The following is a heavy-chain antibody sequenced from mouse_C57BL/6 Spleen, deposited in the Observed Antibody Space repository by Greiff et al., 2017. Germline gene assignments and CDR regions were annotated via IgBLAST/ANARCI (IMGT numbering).Heavy chain of an antibody. Sequence: QVQLQQSGAELVKPGASVKLSCKASGYTFTEYTIHWVKHRPGQGLEWIGWFYPGSGSTKYNEKFKDKATLTADTSSSTAYMQLSRLTSEDSAVXFCARHEDACSYFDYWGQGTTLTVSS. CDR2: FYPGSGST. CDR3: ARHEDACSYFDY. CDR1: GYTFTEYT. J-gene: IGHJ2*01. V-gene: IGHV1-62-2*01.